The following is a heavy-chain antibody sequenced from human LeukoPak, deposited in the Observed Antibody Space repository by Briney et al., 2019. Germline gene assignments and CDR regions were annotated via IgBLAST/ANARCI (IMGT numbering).Heavy chain of an antibody. CDR3: ARVVPAANIHDAFDI. Sequence: GASVKVSCKASGYTFTSYDINWVRQATGQGLEWMGWMNPNSGNTGYAQKFQGRATITRNTSISTAYMELSSLRSEDTAVYYCARVVPAANIHDAFDIWGQGTMVTVSS. J-gene: IGHJ3*02. D-gene: IGHD2-2*01. CDR1: GYTFTSYD. CDR2: MNPNSGNT. V-gene: IGHV1-8*03.